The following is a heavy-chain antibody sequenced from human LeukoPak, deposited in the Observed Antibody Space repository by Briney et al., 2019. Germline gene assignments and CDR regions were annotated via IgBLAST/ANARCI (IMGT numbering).Heavy chain of an antibody. CDR2: INPSRST. V-gene: IGHV4-34*01. CDR1: GGSFSTYC. J-gene: IGHJ5*02. Sequence: SDTLTLTCAVYGGSFSTYCCSWIRQPPGQGLEWIGEINPSRSTNYNPSLKSRVTISVDTSENQFSLRLSSVTAADTAVYYCARTVTTNNWFDPWGQGTLVTVSS. CDR3: ARTVTTNNWFDP. D-gene: IGHD4-17*01.